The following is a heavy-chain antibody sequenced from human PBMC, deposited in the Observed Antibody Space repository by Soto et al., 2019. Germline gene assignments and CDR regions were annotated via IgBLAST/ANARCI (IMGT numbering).Heavy chain of an antibody. CDR3: AHYPLAAAGIAY. J-gene: IGHJ4*02. Sequence: SGPTLVNPTQTLTLTCTFSGFSLSTSGVGVGWIRQPPGKAPERLALIYWNDDKRYSPSLKSRLTITKDTSKNQVVLTMTNMDPVDTATYYCAHYPLAAAGIAYWGQGTLVTVSS. D-gene: IGHD6-13*01. CDR2: IYWNDDK. CDR1: GFSLSTSGVG. V-gene: IGHV2-5*01.